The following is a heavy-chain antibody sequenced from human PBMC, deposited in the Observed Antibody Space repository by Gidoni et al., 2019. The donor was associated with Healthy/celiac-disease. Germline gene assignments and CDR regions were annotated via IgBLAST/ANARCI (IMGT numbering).Heavy chain of an antibody. Sequence: EVQLVESGGGLVQPGRSLRLSCAASGFTFDDYAMHWVRPAPGKGLEWVSGISWNSGSIGYADSVKGRFTISRDNAKNSLYLQMNSLRAEDTALYYCAKVGLLGTYWYFDLWGRGTLVTVSS. J-gene: IGHJ2*01. D-gene: IGHD2-15*01. CDR2: ISWNSGSI. V-gene: IGHV3-9*01. CDR3: AKVGLLGTYWYFDL. CDR1: GFTFDDYA.